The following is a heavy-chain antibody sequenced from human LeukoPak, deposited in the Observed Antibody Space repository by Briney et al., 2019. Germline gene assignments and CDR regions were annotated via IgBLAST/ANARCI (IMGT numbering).Heavy chain of an antibody. CDR2: MIPIFGTA. J-gene: IGHJ3*02. CDR1: GGTFSSYA. CDR3: AVDVEMATTKTDDAFDI. Sequence: SSVKVSCKASGGTFSSYAISWVRQAPGQALESMGGMIPIFGTANCAQKFQGRVTITADESTSTAYMELSSLRSEDTAVYYCAVDVEMATTKTDDAFDIWGQGTMVTVSS. D-gene: IGHD5-24*01. V-gene: IGHV1-69*01.